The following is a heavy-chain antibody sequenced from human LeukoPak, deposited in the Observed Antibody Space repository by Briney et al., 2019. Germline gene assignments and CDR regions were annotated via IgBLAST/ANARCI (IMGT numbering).Heavy chain of an antibody. V-gene: IGHV1-2*02. CDR2: INPNSGGT. CDR1: GYTFTSYG. D-gene: IGHD1-26*01. J-gene: IGHJ6*03. Sequence: ASVKVSCKASGYTFTSYGISWVRQAPGQGLEWMGWINPNSGGTNYAQKFQGRVTMTRDTSISTAYMELSRLRSDDTAVYYCARVSETGDMDVWGKGTTVTVSS. CDR3: ARVSETGDMDV.